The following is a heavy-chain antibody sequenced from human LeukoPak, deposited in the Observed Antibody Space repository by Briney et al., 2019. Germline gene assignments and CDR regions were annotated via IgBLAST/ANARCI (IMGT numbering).Heavy chain of an antibody. Sequence: GGSLRLSCAASGFTFSSYAMSWVRQAPGKGLEWVSSISSSSSYIYYADSVKGRFTISRDNAKNSLYLQMNSLRAEDTAVYYCARGSFAFDIWGQGTMVTVSS. CDR3: ARGSFAFDI. D-gene: IGHD3-16*02. J-gene: IGHJ3*02. CDR2: ISSSSSYI. CDR1: GFTFSSYA. V-gene: IGHV3-21*01.